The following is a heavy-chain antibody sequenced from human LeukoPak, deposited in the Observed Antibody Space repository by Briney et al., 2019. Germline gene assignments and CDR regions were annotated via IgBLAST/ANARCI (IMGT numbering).Heavy chain of an antibody. CDR3: AKGGAYGSGSYFDY. J-gene: IGHJ4*02. Sequence: PGGSLKLSCTASRFTFSSYGMSWVRQAPGKRLEWVASISGGGSTTYNTDAVKGRFTISRAYSKSTVSLQISSLRVEDTAVYYCAKGGAYGSGSYFDYWGQGTLVTVSS. D-gene: IGHD3-10*01. CDR1: RFTFSSYG. V-gene: IGHV3-23*01. CDR2: ISGGGSTT.